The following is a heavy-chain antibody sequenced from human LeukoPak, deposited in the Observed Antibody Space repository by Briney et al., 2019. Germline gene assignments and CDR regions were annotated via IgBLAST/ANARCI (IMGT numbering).Heavy chain of an antibody. J-gene: IGHJ4*02. CDR3: ARDGGSSWYLDY. CDR2: IYYSGST. V-gene: IGHV4-59*06. Sequence: SETLSLTCTVSGGSISSYYWSWIRQHPGKGLEWIGYIYYSGSTYYNPSLKSRVTISVDTSKNQFSLKLSSVTAADTAAYYCARDGGSSWYLDYWGQGTLVTVSS. CDR1: GGSISSYY. D-gene: IGHD6-13*01.